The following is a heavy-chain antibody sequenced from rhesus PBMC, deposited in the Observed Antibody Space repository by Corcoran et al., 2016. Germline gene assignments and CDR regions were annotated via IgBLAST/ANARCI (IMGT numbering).Heavy chain of an antibody. V-gene: IGHV4S7*01. J-gene: IGHJ4*01. Sequence: QVQLQESGPGVVKPSETLSLTCAVSGGSISGYYLWSWIRQPPGKGLEWIGYIYGGSGSTSYNPSLKSRVIISIDPSKNQFSLKLSSVTAADTAVYYCARDFSSWSFFDYWGQGVLVTVSS. D-gene: IGHD6-13*01. CDR2: IYGGSGST. CDR1: GGSISGYYL. CDR3: ARDFSSWSFFDY.